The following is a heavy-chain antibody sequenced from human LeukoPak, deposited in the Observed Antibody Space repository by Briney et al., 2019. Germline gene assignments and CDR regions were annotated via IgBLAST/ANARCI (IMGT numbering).Heavy chain of an antibody. CDR1: GFTFSTYN. CDR3: AKDRHAPGRYCSSTTCFPFDS. D-gene: IGHD2-2*01. Sequence: PGGSLRLSCEASGFTFSTYNMNWVRQAPGKRLEWVSSITSSSSYAFYADSVKGRFTISRDNAKSSLYLQMNNLRAEDTAVYYCAKDRHAPGRYCSSTTCFPFDSWGQGTLVTVSS. V-gene: IGHV3-21*01. J-gene: IGHJ5*01. CDR2: ITSSSSYA.